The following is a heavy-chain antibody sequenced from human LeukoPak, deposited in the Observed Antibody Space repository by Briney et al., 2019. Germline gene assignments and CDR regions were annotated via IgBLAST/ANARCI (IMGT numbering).Heavy chain of an antibody. V-gene: IGHV1-69*13. CDR3: ARVGAILYPPEFDP. J-gene: IGHJ5*02. Sequence: ASVKVSCKASGYTFTGYYMHWVRQAPGQGLEWMGGIIPIFGTANYAQKFQGRVTITADESTSTAYMELSSLRSEDTAVYYCARVGAILYPPEFDPWGQGTLVTVSS. D-gene: IGHD2-8*01. CDR2: IIPIFGTA. CDR1: GYTFTGYY.